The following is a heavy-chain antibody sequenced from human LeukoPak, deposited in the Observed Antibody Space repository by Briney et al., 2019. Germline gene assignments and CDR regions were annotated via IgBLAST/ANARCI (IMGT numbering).Heavy chain of an antibody. J-gene: IGHJ4*02. CDR1: GGSISSYY. V-gene: IGHV4-59*01. Sequence: SETLSLPCTVSGGSISSYYWHWIRQPPGKGLEWIGYIYYSGSTNYNPSLKSRVTISVDTSKNQFSLKLSSVTAADTAVYYCARFSNAGYSSGWYFDYWGQGTLVTVSS. CDR3: ARFSNAGYSSGWYFDY. D-gene: IGHD6-19*01. CDR2: IYYSGST.